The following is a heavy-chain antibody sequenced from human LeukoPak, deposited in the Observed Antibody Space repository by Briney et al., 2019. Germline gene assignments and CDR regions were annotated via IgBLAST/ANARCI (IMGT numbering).Heavy chain of an antibody. D-gene: IGHD3-10*01. Sequence: PSETLSLTCTVSGYSISSGYYWGWIRQPPGKGLEWIGSIYHSGSTYYNPSLKSRVTISVDTSKNQFSLKLSSVTAADTAVYYCARDSWIGNNWFDPWGQGTLVTVSS. CDR1: GYSISSGYY. CDR3: ARDSWIGNNWFDP. V-gene: IGHV4-38-2*02. CDR2: IYHSGST. J-gene: IGHJ5*02.